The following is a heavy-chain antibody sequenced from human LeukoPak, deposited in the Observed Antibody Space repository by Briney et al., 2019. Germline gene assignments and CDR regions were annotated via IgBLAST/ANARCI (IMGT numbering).Heavy chain of an antibody. J-gene: IGHJ6*03. CDR2: ISYSGST. V-gene: IGHV4-30-4*02. D-gene: IGHD3-10*01. CDR3: ARTYYYGSESYSTGYYYMDG. Sequence: PSETLSLTRAVSGGSLSRGVYYWSWIRQPPGKGLEWIGYISYSGSTSYNPPLKSRVTISVDTSKNQFSLKVSSVTAADTAVYYCARTYYYGSESYSTGYYYMDGWGKGTTVTVSS. CDR1: GGSLSRGVYY.